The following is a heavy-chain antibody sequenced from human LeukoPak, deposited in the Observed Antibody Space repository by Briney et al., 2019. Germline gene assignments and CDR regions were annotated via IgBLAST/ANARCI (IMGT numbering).Heavy chain of an antibody. CDR2: ISSSSSYI. D-gene: IGHD4-17*01. CDR1: GFTFSSYS. Sequence: GGSLRLSCAASGFTFSSYSMNWVRQAPGKGLEWVSAISSSSSYIYYADSVKGRFTISRDNAKNSLYLQMNSLRAGDTAVYYCARDFGYGDYGWFDPWGQGTLVTVSS. V-gene: IGHV3-21*01. J-gene: IGHJ5*02. CDR3: ARDFGYGDYGWFDP.